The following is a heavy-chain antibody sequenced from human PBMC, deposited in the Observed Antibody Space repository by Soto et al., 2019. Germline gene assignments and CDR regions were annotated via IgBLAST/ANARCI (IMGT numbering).Heavy chain of an antibody. CDR3: AKERNSWYSSGSDS. CDR1: GFTFSSCA. V-gene: IGHV3-23*01. Sequence: PGGSLRLSCAASGFTFSSCAMGWVRQAPGKGLEWVSSISVNGGSTYYADSVKGRFTISRDNSKNILYLHMISLRAEDTAVYYCAKERNSWYSSGSDSWGQGTLVTAPQ. D-gene: IGHD2-15*01. CDR2: ISVNGGST. J-gene: IGHJ4*02.